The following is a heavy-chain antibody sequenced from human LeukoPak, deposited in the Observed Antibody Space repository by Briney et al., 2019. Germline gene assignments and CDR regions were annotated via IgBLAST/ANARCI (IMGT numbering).Heavy chain of an antibody. D-gene: IGHD2-2*02. J-gene: IGHJ5*02. V-gene: IGHV3-48*01. CDR1: GFTFSSYS. CDR3: ARDEGGVVPAAIEVNWFDP. CDR2: ISSSSSTI. Sequence: GGSLRLSCAASGFTFSSYSMNWVRQAPWKGLEWVSYISSSSSTIYYADSVKGRFTISRDNAKNSLYLQMNSLRAEDTAVYYCARDEGGVVPAAIEVNWFDPWGQGTLVTVSS.